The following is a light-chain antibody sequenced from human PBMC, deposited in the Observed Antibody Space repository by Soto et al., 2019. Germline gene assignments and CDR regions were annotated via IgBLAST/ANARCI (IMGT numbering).Light chain of an antibody. Sequence: DIQMTQSPSSLSASVGDRVTITCRASQSISSYLNWYQQKPGKAPKLLIYAASSLQSGVPSRFSGSRSGTDFTLTISSLQPEDFATYYCQQSYSTPLTFGGGTKVDSK. CDR1: QSISSY. CDR3: QQSYSTPLT. V-gene: IGKV1-39*01. J-gene: IGKJ4*01. CDR2: AAS.